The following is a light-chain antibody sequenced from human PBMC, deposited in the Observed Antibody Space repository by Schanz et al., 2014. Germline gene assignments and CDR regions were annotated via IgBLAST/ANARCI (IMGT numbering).Light chain of an antibody. CDR2: DVT. CDR3: GSYTTSSTWV. Sequence: SALTQPASVSGSPGQSITISCTGTTGDVGGHNFVSWYQHHPGKAPKLMIYDVTNRPSGVPDRFSASKSSNTASLTISGLQAEDEAVYYCGSYTTSSTWVFGGGTQLTVL. CDR1: TGDVGGHNF. V-gene: IGLV2-14*03. J-gene: IGLJ3*02.